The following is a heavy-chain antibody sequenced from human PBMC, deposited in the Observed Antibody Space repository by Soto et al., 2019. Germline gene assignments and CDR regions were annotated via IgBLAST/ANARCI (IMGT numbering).Heavy chain of an antibody. CDR3: ARAWDYGDYVY. V-gene: IGHV4-34*01. CDR1: GRSFSRYY. J-gene: IGHJ4*02. CDR2: INHSGST. Sequence: SETLSLTCAVYGRSFSRYYWSWIRQPPGKGLEWIGEINHSGSTNYNPSLKSRVTISVDTSKNQFSLKLSSVTAADTAVYYCARAWDYGDYVYWGQGTLVTVSS. D-gene: IGHD4-17*01.